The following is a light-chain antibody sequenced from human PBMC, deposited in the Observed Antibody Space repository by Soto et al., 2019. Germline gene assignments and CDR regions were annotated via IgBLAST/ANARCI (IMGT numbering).Light chain of an antibody. CDR3: SSYTSSNTLV. CDR1: SSGVGGYNF. Sequence: QSALTQPASVSGSPGQSVTISCTGTSSGVGGYNFVSWYQHHPGKAPKLMIYDGSTRPSGVSNRFSGSKSDNTASLTISGLQAEDEAHYYCSSYTSSNTLVFGGGTKLTVL. CDR2: DGS. J-gene: IGLJ2*01. V-gene: IGLV2-14*03.